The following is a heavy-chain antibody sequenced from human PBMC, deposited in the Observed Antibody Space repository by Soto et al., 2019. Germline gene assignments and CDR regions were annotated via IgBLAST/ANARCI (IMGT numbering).Heavy chain of an antibody. J-gene: IGHJ4*02. CDR1: GYTFTSYW. CDR3: GGEYTSTGQPFAY. CDR2: IDPGDSYT. D-gene: IGHD6-13*01. V-gene: IGHV5-10-1*01. Sequence: VESLKISCKGYGYTFTSYWITWVRQMPGKGLEWMGRIDPGDSYTNYSPSFQFHVTISAAKSINTPSLKWSSLKPSDTAMYYWGGEYTSTGQPFAYGGRGTLVPV.